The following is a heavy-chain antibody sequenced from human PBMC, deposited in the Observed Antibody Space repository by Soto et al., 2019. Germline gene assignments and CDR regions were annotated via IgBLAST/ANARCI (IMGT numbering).Heavy chain of an antibody. J-gene: IGHJ5*02. V-gene: IGHV1-3*01. CDR1: GYTFTSYA. CDR3: ARDAVDNFWSSLSNLARGFDP. Sequence: ASVKVSCKASGYTFTSYAMHWVRQAPGQRLEWMGWINAGNGNTKYSQKFQGRVTITRDTSASTAYMELSSLRSEDTAVYYCARDAVDNFWSSLSNLARGFDPWGQGTLVT. D-gene: IGHD3-3*01. CDR2: INAGNGNT.